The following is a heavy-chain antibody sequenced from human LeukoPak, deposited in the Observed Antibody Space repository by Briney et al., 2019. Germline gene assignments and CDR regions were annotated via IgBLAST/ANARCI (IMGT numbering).Heavy chain of an antibody. J-gene: IGHJ4*02. CDR2: IKADGSEK. V-gene: IGHV3-7*05. CDR1: GFTFSDHW. CDR3: ARDPASPVPFDS. Sequence: PGGSLRLSCAASGFTFSDHWMSWARQAPGKGLEWGADIKADGSEKLYVDSVKGRFTISRDNAKKSVYLQMNSLRAEDTAVYYCARDPASPVPFDSWGQGTLVTVSS.